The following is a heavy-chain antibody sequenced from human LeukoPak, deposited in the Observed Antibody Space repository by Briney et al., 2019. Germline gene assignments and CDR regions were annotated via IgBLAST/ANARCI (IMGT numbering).Heavy chain of an antibody. D-gene: IGHD2-8*02. Sequence: GGSLRLSCAASGFTFSSYAISWVRPAPGKGLGWVSAISGSGGSTYYADSVKGRFTISRDHSKNTLYLQMTSLSAEDTAVCYCAKDRYICTGGVCYVYYFDYWGQGTLVTVSS. CDR2: ISGSGGST. V-gene: IGHV3-23*01. J-gene: IGHJ4*02. CDR3: AKDRYICTGGVCYVYYFDY. CDR1: GFTFSSYA.